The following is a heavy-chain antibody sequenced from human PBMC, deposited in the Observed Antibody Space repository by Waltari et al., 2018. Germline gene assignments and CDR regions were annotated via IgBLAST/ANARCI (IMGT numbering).Heavy chain of an antibody. V-gene: IGHV1-2*02. Sequence: QVHLVQSGAEVKKPGASVKLSCKASGYTFTGHFIHWVRQAPGHGLEWMGWIKTNAGVTDRAQKFTGRVTMPRDTSISTAYMEVTDLKFDDTAVYYCASGGGYGGDSVADYWDQGTLVTVSS. CDR1: GYTFTGHF. CDR2: IKTNAGVT. J-gene: IGHJ4*02. CDR3: ASGGGYGGDSVADY. D-gene: IGHD2-21*02.